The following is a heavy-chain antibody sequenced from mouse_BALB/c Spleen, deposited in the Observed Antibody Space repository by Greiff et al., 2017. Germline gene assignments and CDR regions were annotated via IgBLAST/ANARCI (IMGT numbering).Heavy chain of an antibody. CDR3: ASHYGNYEAWFAY. CDR1: GFTFSSYT. D-gene: IGHD2-1*01. V-gene: IGHV5-12-2*01. CDR2: ISNGGGST. Sequence: DVQLVESGGGLVQPGGSLKLSCAASGFTFSSYTMSWVRQTPEKRLEWVAYISNGGGSTYYPDTVKGRFTISRDNAKNTLYLQMSSLKSEDTAMYYCASHYGNYEAWFAYWGQGTLVTVSA. J-gene: IGHJ3*01.